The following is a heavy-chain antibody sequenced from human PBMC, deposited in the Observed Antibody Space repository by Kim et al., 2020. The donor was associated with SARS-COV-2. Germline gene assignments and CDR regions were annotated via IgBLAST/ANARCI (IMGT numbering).Heavy chain of an antibody. Sequence: GGSLRLSCAASGFTFSTYAMSWVRQAPGKGLEWVSTISDTGSRTYYADSVKGRFTISRDNSKNTLYLQTNGLRAEDTAVYYCVKSPYPTDSGSYEGAQYYYYYYGMDVWGQGTTVTVSS. J-gene: IGHJ6*02. CDR2: ISDTGSRT. CDR1: GFTFSTYA. CDR3: VKSPYPTDSGSYEGAQYYYYYYGMDV. V-gene: IGHV3-23*01. D-gene: IGHD1-26*01.